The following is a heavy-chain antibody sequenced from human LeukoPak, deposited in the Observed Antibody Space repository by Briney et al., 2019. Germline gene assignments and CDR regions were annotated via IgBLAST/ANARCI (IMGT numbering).Heavy chain of an antibody. CDR3: ARFAYCGGHCWYYFDY. D-gene: IGHD2-21*01. V-gene: IGHV4-59*01. Sequence: PSETLSLTCTVSGGSISSYYWSWIRQPPGKGLEWIGYIYSSGSTNYNPSLKSRITISVDTSRNQFSLKLSSVTAADTAVYYCARFAYCGGHCWYYFDYWGQGSLVTVSS. CDR1: GGSISSYY. J-gene: IGHJ4*02. CDR2: IYSSGST.